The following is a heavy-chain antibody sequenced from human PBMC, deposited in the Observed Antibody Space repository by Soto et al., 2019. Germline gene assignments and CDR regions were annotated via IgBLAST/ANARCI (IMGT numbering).Heavy chain of an antibody. V-gene: IGHV3-21*01. CDR1: GFTFSSYR. CDR3: ARNLAAAGANFDY. D-gene: IGHD6-13*01. CDR2: ISSGITYI. J-gene: IGHJ4*02. Sequence: EVHLVESGGGLVKPGGSLRLSCAASGFTFSSYRMDWVRQAPWKGLEWVSSISSGITYIHYADSVKGRFAISRDNAKNSLYLQMNSLRTEDTAVYYCARNLAAAGANFDYWGQGTLVTVSS.